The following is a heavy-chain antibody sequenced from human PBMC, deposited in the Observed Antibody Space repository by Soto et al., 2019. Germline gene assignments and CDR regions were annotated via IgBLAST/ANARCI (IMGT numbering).Heavy chain of an antibody. V-gene: IGHV1-8*01. CDR1: GYTFTSYH. J-gene: IGHJ5*02. Sequence: QVQLVQSGAEVKKPGASVKVSCKGSGYTFTSYHINWVRQATGQGLEWMGWMNPNSGNTGYAQTLQGRVTMTWDTSISTAYMELSSLRFEDTDMYYCARGYISSTKTSLDPWGQGTLVTVSS. CDR3: ARGYISSTKTSLDP. CDR2: MNPNSGNT. D-gene: IGHD6-6*01.